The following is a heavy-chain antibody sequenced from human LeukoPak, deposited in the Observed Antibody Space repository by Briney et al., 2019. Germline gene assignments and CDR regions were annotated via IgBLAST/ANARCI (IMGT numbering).Heavy chain of an antibody. CDR1: GFTFSGSA. V-gene: IGHV3-73*01. Sequence: GGSLRLSCAASGFTFSGSAMHWVRQASGKGLEWVGRMRSKANSYATAYAASVKGRFTISRDDSENTAYLQMNSLKTEDTAVYYCMSSGYSTTTEYFQHWGQGTLVTGSS. CDR3: MSSGYSTTTEYFQH. CDR2: MRSKANSYAT. J-gene: IGHJ1*01. D-gene: IGHD5/OR15-5a*01.